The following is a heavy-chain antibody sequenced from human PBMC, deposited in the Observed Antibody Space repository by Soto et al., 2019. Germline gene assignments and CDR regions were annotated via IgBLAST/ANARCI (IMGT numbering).Heavy chain of an antibody. CDR3: ARRSGYSSGWYLNWFDP. D-gene: IGHD6-19*01. CDR2: IYYSGST. V-gene: IGHV4-39*01. J-gene: IGHJ5*02. CDR1: VGSISSSSYY. Sequence: PSETLSFTCTVSVGSISSSSYYWGWIRQPPGKGLEWIGSIYYSGSTYYNPSLKSRVTISVDTSKNQFSLKLSSVTAADTAVYYCARRSGYSSGWYLNWFDPWGQGTLVTVSS.